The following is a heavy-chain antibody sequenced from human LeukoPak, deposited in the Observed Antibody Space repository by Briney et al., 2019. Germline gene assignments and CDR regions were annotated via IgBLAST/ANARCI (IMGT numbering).Heavy chain of an antibody. CDR3: AKGMSGSKPYNWFDP. CDR1: GLTFSNYA. V-gene: IGHV3-23*01. D-gene: IGHD1-26*01. CDR2: IGGSGVNT. Sequence: GALRLSCAVSGLTFSNYAMSWVRQAPGKGLEWVSVIGGSGVNTYYADSVKGRFTISRENSKKTSFMQMNSLRAEDPAVYYCAKGMSGSKPYNWFDPWGQGTLVTVSS. J-gene: IGHJ5*02.